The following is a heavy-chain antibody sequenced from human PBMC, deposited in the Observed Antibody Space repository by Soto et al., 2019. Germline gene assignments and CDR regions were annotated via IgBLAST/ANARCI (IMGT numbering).Heavy chain of an antibody. CDR3: ARDASGMFDP. J-gene: IGHJ5*02. CDR2: IYYSGST. Sequence: SETLSLTCTVSGGSISSYYGSWIRQPPGKGLEWIGYIYYSGSTNYSPSLKSRVTISVDTSKNQFSLKLSSVTAADTAVYYCARDASGMFDPWGQGTLVTVSS. CDR1: GGSISSYY. D-gene: IGHD3-10*01. V-gene: IGHV4-59*01.